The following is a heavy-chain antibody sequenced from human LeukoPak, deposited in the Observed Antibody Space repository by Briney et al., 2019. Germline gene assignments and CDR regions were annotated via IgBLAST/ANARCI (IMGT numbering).Heavy chain of an antibody. D-gene: IGHD3-3*01. V-gene: IGHV3-30*09. CDR2: ISYDGSNK. J-gene: IGHJ4*02. Sequence: GGSLRLSCAASGFTFSSYAMHWVRQAPGKGLEWVAVISYDGSNKYYADSVKGRFAISRDNSKNTLYLQMNSLRAEDTAVYYCASDYDFSSGSSGFDYWGQGTLVTVSS. CDR3: ASDYDFSSGSSGFDY. CDR1: GFTFSSYA.